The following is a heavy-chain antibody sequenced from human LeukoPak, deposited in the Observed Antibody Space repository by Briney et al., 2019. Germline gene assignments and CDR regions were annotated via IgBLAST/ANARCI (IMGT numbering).Heavy chain of an antibody. CDR3: ARHALLRYASTQPFGA. Sequence: GQSLKISCQVSGDDFSRSWIGWVRQVAGKGLDWMGIIFPEDSDTRYSPSFQGHVTFSADRSTNTAYLHWDSLRASDTAIYFCARHALLRYASTQPFGAWGQGTLVTVSS. CDR1: GDDFSRSW. CDR2: IFPEDSDT. J-gene: IGHJ5*02. D-gene: IGHD2-2*01. V-gene: IGHV5-51*01.